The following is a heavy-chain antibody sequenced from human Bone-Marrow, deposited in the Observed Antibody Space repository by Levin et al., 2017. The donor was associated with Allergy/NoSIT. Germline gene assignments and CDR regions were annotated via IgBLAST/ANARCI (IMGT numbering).Heavy chain of an antibody. Sequence: SCAASGFTFSTYSMNWVRQAPGKGLEWVSSISSSSSYIYYADSVKGRFTISRDNAKNSLYLQMNSLRAEDTAVYYCARGYGDYETYYYYGMDVWGQGTTVTVSS. V-gene: IGHV3-21*01. J-gene: IGHJ6*02. CDR2: ISSSSSYI. CDR3: ARGYGDYETYYYYGMDV. CDR1: GFTFSTYS. D-gene: IGHD4-17*01.